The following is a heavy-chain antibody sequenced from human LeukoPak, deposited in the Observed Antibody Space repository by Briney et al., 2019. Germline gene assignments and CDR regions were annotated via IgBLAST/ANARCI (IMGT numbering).Heavy chain of an antibody. CDR2: ISWDGGST. V-gene: IGHV3-43D*03. CDR3: AKGGPYSSSPLDY. CDR1: GFTFDDYA. D-gene: IGHD6-6*01. J-gene: IGHJ4*02. Sequence: GGSLRLSCAASGFTFDDYAMHWVRQAPGKGLEWVSLISWDGGSTYYADSVKGRFTISRDNSKNSLYLQMNSLRAEDMALYYCAKGGPYSSSPLDYWGQGTLVTVSS.